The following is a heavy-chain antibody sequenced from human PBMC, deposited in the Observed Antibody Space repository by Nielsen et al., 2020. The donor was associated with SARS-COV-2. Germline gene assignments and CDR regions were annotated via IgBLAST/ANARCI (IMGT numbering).Heavy chain of an antibody. J-gene: IGHJ4*02. CDR1: GFTFSSYA. CDR2: INGNGAPT. Sequence: GESLKISCAASGFTFSSYAMSWVRQAPGKGLEWVSLINGNGAPTYYADSVKGRFTISRDNSKNSLFLQLNNLRAEDTAVYYCVYGVLESWGQGTLVIVSS. CDR3: VYGVLES. D-gene: IGHD3-16*01. V-gene: IGHV3-23*01.